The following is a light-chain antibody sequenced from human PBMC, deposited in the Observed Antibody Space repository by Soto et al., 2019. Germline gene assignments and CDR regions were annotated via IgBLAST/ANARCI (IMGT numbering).Light chain of an antibody. CDR2: EVT. CDR3: SSFTSSGTRV. J-gene: IGLJ1*01. CDR1: SSDVGGYNY. V-gene: IGLV2-14*01. Sequence: QSAPTQPASVSGSPGQSITISCTGTSSDVGGYNYVSWYQQNPGKAPKVMIYEVTNRPSGVSDRFSGSKSGNTASLTISGLQVEDEADYYCSSFTSSGTRVFGTGTKLTVL.